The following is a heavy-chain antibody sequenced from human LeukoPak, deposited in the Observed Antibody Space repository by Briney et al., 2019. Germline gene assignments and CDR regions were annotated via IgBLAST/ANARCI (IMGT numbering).Heavy chain of an antibody. D-gene: IGHD4-23*01. CDR3: ASQTTVVKSAFDI. CDR2: IYPGDSDT. V-gene: IGHV5-51*01. CDR1: GYTFTNYW. J-gene: IGHJ3*02. Sequence: KVSCKASGYTFTNYWIGWVRQMPGKGLECMGIIYPGDSDTRYSPSFQGQVTISADKSISTAYLQWSSLKASDTAMYYCASQTTVVKSAFDIWGQGTMVTVSS.